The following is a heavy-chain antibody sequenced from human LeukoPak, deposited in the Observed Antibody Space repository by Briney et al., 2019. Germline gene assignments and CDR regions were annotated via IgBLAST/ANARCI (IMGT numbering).Heavy chain of an antibody. CDR1: GGTFSSYA. D-gene: IGHD3-10*01. Sequence: SVKVSCKASGGTFSSYAISWVRQAPGQGLEWMGGIIPIFGTANYAQKFQGRVTITSDESTSTAYMELSSLRSEDTAVYYCARKWFGESPFDPWGQGTLVTVSS. V-gene: IGHV1-69*13. CDR3: ARKWFGESPFDP. J-gene: IGHJ5*02. CDR2: IIPIFGTA.